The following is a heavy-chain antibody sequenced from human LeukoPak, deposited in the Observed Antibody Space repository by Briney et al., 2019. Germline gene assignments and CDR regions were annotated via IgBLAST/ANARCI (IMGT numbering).Heavy chain of an antibody. J-gene: IGHJ6*02. V-gene: IGHV1-2*02. D-gene: IGHD5-12*01. CDR2: INPNSGGT. Sequence: GASVKVSCKASGYTFTGYYMHWVRQAPGQGLEWMGWINPNSGGTNYAQKFQGRVTMTRDTSISTAYMELSRLRSDDTAVYYCAREGGGVATIWLYHYYYGMDVWGQGTTVTVSS. CDR3: AREGGGVATIWLYHYYYGMDV. CDR1: GYTFTGYY.